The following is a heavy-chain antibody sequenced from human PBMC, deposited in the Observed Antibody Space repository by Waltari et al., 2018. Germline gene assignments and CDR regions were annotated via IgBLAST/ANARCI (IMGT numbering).Heavy chain of an antibody. V-gene: IGHV3-53*01. CDR1: GFTVRSHY. CDR2: IYSGGST. J-gene: IGHJ4*02. D-gene: IGHD6-13*01. Sequence: EVQLVESGGGLIQPGGSLRLSCAASGFTVRSHYMSWVRQAPGKGLEWVSVIYSGGSTYYADSVKGRFTISRDNSKNTLYLQMNSLRAEDTAVYYCARFDSSSLYFDYWGQGTLVTVSS. CDR3: ARFDSSSLYFDY.